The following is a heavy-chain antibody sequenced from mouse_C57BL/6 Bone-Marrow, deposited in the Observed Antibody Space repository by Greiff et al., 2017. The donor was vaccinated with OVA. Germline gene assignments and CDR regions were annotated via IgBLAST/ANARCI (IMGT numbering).Heavy chain of an antibody. CDR3: AREDYYGSSLDY. V-gene: IGHV1-62-3*01. Sequence: QVQLQQSGAELVRPGASVKLSCTASGFNIKDDYMHWVKERPGRGLEWIGRIDPNSGGTKYNEKFKSKATLTVDKPSSTAYMQLSSLTSEDSAVYYCAREDYYGSSLDYWGQGTTLTVSS. CDR2: IDPNSGGT. CDR1: GFNIKDDY. D-gene: IGHD1-1*01. J-gene: IGHJ2*01.